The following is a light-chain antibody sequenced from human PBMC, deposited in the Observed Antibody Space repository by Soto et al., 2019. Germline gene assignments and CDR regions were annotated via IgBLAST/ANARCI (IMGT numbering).Light chain of an antibody. CDR2: EVS. CDR1: SSDVGGYNY. V-gene: IGLV2-14*01. Sequence: QSALTQPASVSGSPGQSITISCTGTSSDVGGYNYVSWYQQHPGTAPKLMIYEVSNRPSGVSNRFSGSKSGNTASLTISGLQAEDEADYYCTSKTSSTYVVFGGGTKVTVL. CDR3: TSKTSSTYVV. J-gene: IGLJ2*01.